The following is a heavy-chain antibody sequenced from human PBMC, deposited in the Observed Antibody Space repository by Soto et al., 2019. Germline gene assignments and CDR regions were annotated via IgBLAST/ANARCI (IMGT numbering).Heavy chain of an antibody. CDR1: GFTFSSYS. CDR2: ICSSSSYI. CDR3: ARDAAAVTTFPDAFDI. Sequence: EVQLVESGGGLVTPGGSLRLSCAASGFTFSSYSMNWVRQAPGKGLEWVSSICSSSSYIYYADSVKGRFTISRDNSKNSLYLQMNSLRAEDTAVYYCARDAAAVTTFPDAFDIWGQGTMVTVSS. V-gene: IGHV3-21*01. D-gene: IGHD4-17*01. J-gene: IGHJ3*02.